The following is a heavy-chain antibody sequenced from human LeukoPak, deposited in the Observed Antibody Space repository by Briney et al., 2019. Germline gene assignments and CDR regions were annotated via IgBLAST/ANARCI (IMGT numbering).Heavy chain of an antibody. D-gene: IGHD3-10*01. V-gene: IGHV3-30*04. CDR2: ISYDGSNK. J-gene: IGHJ4*02. CDR3: ARGSLYYGSGSWRGIDY. CDR1: GFTFSSYA. Sequence: GRSLRLSCAASGFTFSSYAMHWVRRAPGKGLEWVAVISYDGSNKYYADSVKGRFTISRDNSKNTLYLQMNSLRAEDTAVYYCARGSLYYGSGSWRGIDYWGQGTLVTVSS.